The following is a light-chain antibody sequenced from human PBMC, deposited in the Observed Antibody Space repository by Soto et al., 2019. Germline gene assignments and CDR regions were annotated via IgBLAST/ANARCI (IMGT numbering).Light chain of an antibody. CDR1: QTINDNF. V-gene: IGKV3-20*01. CDR3: QQYGNSPEIS. Sequence: DIVLTQSPGTLSLSPGERATLSCRASQTINDNFLAWYQQKPGQSPRLLISGASIRAPGIPDRFSGSGSETDFTLTISRLEPEDFAFYYGQQYGNSPEISCGPGTKVDIK. CDR2: GAS. J-gene: IGKJ3*01.